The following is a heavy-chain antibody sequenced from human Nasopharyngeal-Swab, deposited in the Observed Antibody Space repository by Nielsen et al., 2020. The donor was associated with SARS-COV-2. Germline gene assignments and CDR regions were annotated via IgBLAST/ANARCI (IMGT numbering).Heavy chain of an antibody. CDR1: GFSFSSYD. Sequence: GGSLRLSCAASGFSFSSYDMHWVRQPAGKGLEWVSGIGTSGDPYYADSVKGRFTISRDNSKNTLYLQMNSLRAEDTAVYYCARDRTETLSLDYWGQGTLVTVSS. CDR3: ARDRTETLSLDY. V-gene: IGHV3-13*05. J-gene: IGHJ4*02. D-gene: IGHD4-17*01. CDR2: IGTSGDP.